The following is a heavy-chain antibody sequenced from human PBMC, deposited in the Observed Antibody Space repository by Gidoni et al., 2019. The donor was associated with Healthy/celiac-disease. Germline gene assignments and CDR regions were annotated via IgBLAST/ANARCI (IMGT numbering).Heavy chain of an antibody. J-gene: IGHJ5*02. CDR2: IIPIFGTA. D-gene: IGHD3-22*01. Sequence: QVQLVQSGAEVKKPGSSVKVSCKASGGTFSSYAISWVRQAPGQGLEWMGGIIPIFGTANDAQKFQGRVTITADESTSTAYMELSSLRSEDTAVYYCARVEYYYDSSGYYYWFDPWGQGTLVTVSS. V-gene: IGHV1-69*01. CDR3: ARVEYYYDSSGYYYWFDP. CDR1: GGTFSSYA.